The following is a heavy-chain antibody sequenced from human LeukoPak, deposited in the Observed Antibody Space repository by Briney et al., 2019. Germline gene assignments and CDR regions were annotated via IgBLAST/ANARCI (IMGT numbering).Heavy chain of an antibody. CDR1: GFTFSKSP. CDR3: ARDHLANLASRLFDP. J-gene: IGHJ5*02. V-gene: IGHV3-21*04. Sequence: GGSLRLSCAASGFTFSKSPMNWVRQAPGKGLEWVSSISSSSSYIYYADSVKGRFTISRDNAKNSLYLQMNSLRAEDTAVYYCARDHLANLASRLFDPWGQGTLVTVSS. CDR2: ISSSSSYI. D-gene: IGHD3-3*01.